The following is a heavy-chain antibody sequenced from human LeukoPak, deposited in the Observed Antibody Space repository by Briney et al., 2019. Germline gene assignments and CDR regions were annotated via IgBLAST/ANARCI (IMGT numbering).Heavy chain of an antibody. Sequence: SETLSLTCTVSGGSISSSSYYWGWIRQPPGKGLEWIGSIYYSGSTYYNPSLKSRVAISVDTSKNQFSLKLSSVTAADTAVYYCARIVGASDYWGQGTLVTVSS. CDR3: ARIVGASDY. CDR1: GGSISSSSYY. CDR2: IYYSGST. J-gene: IGHJ4*02. D-gene: IGHD1-26*01. V-gene: IGHV4-39*01.